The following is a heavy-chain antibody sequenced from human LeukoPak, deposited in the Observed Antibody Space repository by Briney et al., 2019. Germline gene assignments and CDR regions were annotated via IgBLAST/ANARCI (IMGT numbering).Heavy chain of an antibody. J-gene: IGHJ6*02. Sequence: GASVKVSCKASGYTFTSYDINWVRQATGQGLEWMGWMNPNSGNTGYAQKFQGRVTMTRNTSISTAYMELSSLRSEDTAVYYCARGIAVAGPNYYYGMDVWGQGTTVTVSS. D-gene: IGHD6-19*01. CDR1: GYTFTSYD. CDR3: ARGIAVAGPNYYYGMDV. CDR2: MNPNSGNT. V-gene: IGHV1-8*01.